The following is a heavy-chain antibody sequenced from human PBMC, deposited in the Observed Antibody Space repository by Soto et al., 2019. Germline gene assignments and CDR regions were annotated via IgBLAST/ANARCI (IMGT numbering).Heavy chain of an antibody. Sequence: QVQMLQSGAEVQKPGASVKVSCKASGYTFSDYYVHWVRQAPGQGLEWMGWISPTSGGTNYAQKFQGRATMTRYTSIFTDYMELSRLGTDYTAVYYCTRTAFYYNSSGYHDGFDIWGQGTLATVSS. CDR3: TRTAFYYNSSGYHDGFDI. J-gene: IGHJ3*02. CDR2: ISPTSGGT. D-gene: IGHD3-22*01. CDR1: GYTFSDYY. V-gene: IGHV1-2*02.